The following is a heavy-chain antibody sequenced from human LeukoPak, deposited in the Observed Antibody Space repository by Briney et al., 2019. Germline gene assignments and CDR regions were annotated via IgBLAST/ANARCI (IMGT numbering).Heavy chain of an antibody. V-gene: IGHV3-30*02. CDR3: ARGRHYYYDSSGYYYY. CDR2: IRRDGTYV. J-gene: IGHJ4*02. Sequence: PGGSLRLSCAASGFAFSSYGMYWVRQTADKGLEWVAYIRRDGTYVNYADSVRGRFTISRDNSKNTLSLQMNNLRVEDTAGYYCARGRHYYYDSSGYYYYWGQGTLVTVSS. CDR1: GFAFSSYG. D-gene: IGHD3-22*01.